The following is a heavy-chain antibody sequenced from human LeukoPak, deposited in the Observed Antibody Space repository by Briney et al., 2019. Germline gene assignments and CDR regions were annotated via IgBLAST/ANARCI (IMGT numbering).Heavy chain of an antibody. Sequence: GGSLRLSCAASGFTFDDYAMHWVRQAPGKGLQWVSGISWNRGSIDYADSVKGRFTISRDNAKNSLYLRMNSLRAEDTALYYCAKDRYGSPYFFDYWGQGALVTVSS. CDR2: ISWNRGSI. V-gene: IGHV3-9*01. D-gene: IGHD1-26*01. CDR1: GFTFDDYA. CDR3: AKDRYGSPYFFDY. J-gene: IGHJ4*02.